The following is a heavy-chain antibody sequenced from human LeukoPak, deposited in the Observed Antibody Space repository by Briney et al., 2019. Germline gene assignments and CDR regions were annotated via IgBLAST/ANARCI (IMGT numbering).Heavy chain of an antibody. CDR2: IWYDGNNK. J-gene: IGHJ6*02. CDR3: ARMRGELAVVTEIFDGMGV. CDR1: GFTFNNFD. D-gene: IGHD2-2*01. V-gene: IGHV3-33*01. Sequence: GGSLRLSCAASGFTFNNFDLHWVRLAPGKGLEWVALIWYDGNNKYYADSVKGRFTISRDNSKNTLYLQMNRLRVEDTAVYYCARMRGELAVVTEIFDGMGVWGQGTTVTVSS.